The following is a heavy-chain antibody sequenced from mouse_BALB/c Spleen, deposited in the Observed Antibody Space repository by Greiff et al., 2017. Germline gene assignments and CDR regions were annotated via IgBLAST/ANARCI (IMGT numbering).Heavy chain of an antibody. D-gene: IGHD1-2*01. CDR1: GYTFTSYW. CDR2: INPSTGYT. V-gene: IGHV1-7*01. Sequence: VQLQQSGAELAKPGASVKMSCKASGYTFTSYWMHWVKQRPGQGLEWIGYINPSTGYTEYNQKFKDKATLTADKSSSTAYMQLSSLTSEDSAVYYCAREGLRLPFAYWGQGTLVTVSA. CDR3: AREGLRLPFAY. J-gene: IGHJ3*01.